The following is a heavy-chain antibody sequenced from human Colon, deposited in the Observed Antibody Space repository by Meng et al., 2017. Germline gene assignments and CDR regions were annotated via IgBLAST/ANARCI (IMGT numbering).Heavy chain of an antibody. D-gene: IGHD2-15*01. Sequence: GESLITSWAASGLTSSSCVMSWVRQAPGKGLEWLSVITDSGVGTFYADSVKGRPIIPRDNSKNTLYLQMSRRSAEDTAVYYWCTCASSSHTPPPADWGQGTLVTVSS. V-gene: IGHV3-23*01. J-gene: IGHJ4*02. CDR2: ITDSGVGT. CDR1: GLTSSSCV. CDR3: CTCASSSHTPPPAD.